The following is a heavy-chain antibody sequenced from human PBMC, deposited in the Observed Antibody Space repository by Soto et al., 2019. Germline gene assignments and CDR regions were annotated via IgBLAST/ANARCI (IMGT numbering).Heavy chain of an antibody. Sequence: EVQLLESGGGLVQPGGSLRLSCAASGFTFSNYAMSWVRQAPGKALEWVSSINIGGGATNYADSVRGRFTMSRDDSRNTVFLQMNSLRAEDTAVYYCTTNYYFDSWGQGTLVTVSS. J-gene: IGHJ4*02. CDR3: TTNYYFDS. CDR2: INIGGGAT. CDR1: GFTFSNYA. V-gene: IGHV3-23*01.